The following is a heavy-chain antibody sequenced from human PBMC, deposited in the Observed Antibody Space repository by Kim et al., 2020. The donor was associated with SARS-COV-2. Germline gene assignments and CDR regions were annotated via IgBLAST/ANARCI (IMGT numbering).Heavy chain of an antibody. J-gene: IGHJ4*02. CDR1: GFTFGGNW. CDR3: ARGRGVDY. Sequence: GGSLRLSCAVSGFTFGGNWMIWVRQAAGKGLEWVACINQDGSQKYYVDSANGRFTVSRDNAKNSAYLQMNSLRGEDTAVYYCARGRGVDYCGQVTLVTVS. CDR2: INQDGSQK. V-gene: IGHV3-7*04.